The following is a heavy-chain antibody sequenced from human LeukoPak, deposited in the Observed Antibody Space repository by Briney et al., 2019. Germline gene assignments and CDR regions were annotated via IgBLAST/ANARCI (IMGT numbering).Heavy chain of an antibody. J-gene: IGHJ4*02. CDR1: GFTFNTYA. Sequence: GGSLRLSCAVSGFTFNTYAMHWVRQAPGKGLEWVAVISFNGYNKYYADSVKGRFTISRDNSKNTLYLQMNSLRTEDTAVYYCAKDSSKSGWYSFLDYWGQGTLVTVSS. V-gene: IGHV3-30*18. CDR3: AKDSSKSGWYSFLDY. CDR2: ISFNGYNK. D-gene: IGHD6-19*01.